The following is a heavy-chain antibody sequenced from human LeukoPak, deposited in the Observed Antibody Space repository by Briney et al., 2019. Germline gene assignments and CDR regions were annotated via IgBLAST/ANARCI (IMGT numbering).Heavy chain of an antibody. D-gene: IGHD3-22*01. V-gene: IGHV3-49*04. J-gene: IGHJ3*02. CDR1: GFTFSDYA. CDR3: SRFYSSGWASGAFDI. Sequence: PGGSLRLSCTTSGFTFSDYAVNWVRQAPGKGLEWIGFIRNKANGGTTEYAASVKGRFTISRDDSKTIAHLQMSSLKTEDTAVYYCSRFYSSGWASGAFDIWGQGTMVTVSS. CDR2: IRNKANGGTT.